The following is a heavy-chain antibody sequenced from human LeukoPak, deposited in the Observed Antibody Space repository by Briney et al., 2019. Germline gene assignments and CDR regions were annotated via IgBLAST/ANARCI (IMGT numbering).Heavy chain of an antibody. CDR2: INIDGSSR. Sequence: GGSLRLSCAASGFTFSGYWMHWVRQAPGKGLVWVSRINIDGSSRSYVDSVKGRFTISRDNAKNTLYLQMNSLRAEDTAVYYCAKAAYFYGSGSYYNDYWGQGTLVTVSS. J-gene: IGHJ4*02. V-gene: IGHV3-74*01. D-gene: IGHD3-10*01. CDR1: GFTFSGYW. CDR3: AKAAYFYGSGSYYNDY.